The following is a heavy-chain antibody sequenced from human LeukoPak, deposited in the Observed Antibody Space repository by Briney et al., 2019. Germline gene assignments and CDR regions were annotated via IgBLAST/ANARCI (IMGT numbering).Heavy chain of an antibody. J-gene: IGHJ6*02. Sequence: SVRVSCKASGGTFSTYAVSWVRQAPGQGLEWIGGIVPVFGTRNYAQRFQDRVTIAADKFTNKAYMSLTSLRSEDTAIYFCARARNEKAGPTGLFHYYALDVWGQGTSVTVSS. CDR2: IVPVFGTR. CDR3: ARARNEKAGPTGLFHYYALDV. CDR1: GGTFSTYA. V-gene: IGHV1-69*06. D-gene: IGHD2-21*01.